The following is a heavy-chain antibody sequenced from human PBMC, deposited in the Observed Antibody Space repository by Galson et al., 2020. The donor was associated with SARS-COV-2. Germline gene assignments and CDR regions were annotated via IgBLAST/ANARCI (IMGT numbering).Heavy chain of an antibody. CDR1: GFSFSRSW. Sequence: PGGSLRLSCAASGFSFSRSWMTWARQAPGKGLEWVANIKEEGSEIYYVDSVKGRFTISRDNAKNSLYLQMNNLRAEDTAVYYCAKGGGFLTDYWGRGILVTVSS. D-gene: IGHD3-16*01. CDR2: IKEEGSEI. V-gene: IGHV3-7*01. J-gene: IGHJ4*02. CDR3: AKGGGFLTDY.